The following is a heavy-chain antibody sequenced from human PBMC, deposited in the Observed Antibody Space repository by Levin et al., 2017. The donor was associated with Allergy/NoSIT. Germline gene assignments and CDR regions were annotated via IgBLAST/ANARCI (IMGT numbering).Heavy chain of an antibody. Sequence: GGSLRLSCAASGFTFSSYGMHWVRQAPGKGLEWVAVIWYDGSNKYYADSVKGRFTISRDNSKNTLYLQMNSLRAEDTAVYYCARPYNNNWCFDYWGQGTLVSVSS. D-gene: IGHD1-1*01. J-gene: IGHJ4*02. V-gene: IGHV3-33*01. CDR1: GFTFSSYG. CDR3: ARPYNNNWCFDY. CDR2: IWYDGSNK.